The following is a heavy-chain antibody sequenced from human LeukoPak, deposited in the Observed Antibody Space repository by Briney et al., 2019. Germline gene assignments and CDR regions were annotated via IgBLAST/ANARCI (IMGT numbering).Heavy chain of an antibody. Sequence: SETLSLTCTVSGGSVSSGSYYWSWIRQPPGKGLEWIGYIYYSGSTNYNPSLKSRVTISVDTSKNQFSLKLSSVTAADTAVYYCARDHQVGATPHMWGQGTMVSVSS. CDR3: ARDHQVGATPHM. V-gene: IGHV4-61*01. J-gene: IGHJ3*02. CDR2: IYYSGST. D-gene: IGHD1-26*01. CDR1: GGSVSSGSYY.